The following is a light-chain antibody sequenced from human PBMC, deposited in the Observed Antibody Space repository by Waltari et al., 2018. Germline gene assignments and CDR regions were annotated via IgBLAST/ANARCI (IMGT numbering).Light chain of an antibody. Sequence: DIVTTQSPATLSVSPGERATFSCRTSQSVNSNLAWYQQKPGQAPRLLVFGASTRATGIPARFTGSGSGTEFTLTISSLQSEDFAIYYCQQYSTWPPWTFGQGTKVDIK. CDR3: QQYSTWPPWT. V-gene: IGKV3-15*01. CDR1: QSVNSN. CDR2: GAS. J-gene: IGKJ1*01.